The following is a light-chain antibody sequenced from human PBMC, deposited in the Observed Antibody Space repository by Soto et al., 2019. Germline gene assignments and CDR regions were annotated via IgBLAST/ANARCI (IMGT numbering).Light chain of an antibody. CDR1: QTIDSW. J-gene: IGKJ1*01. Sequence: DIHRAYSPSTLSSSLVDRVTITCRASQTIDSWLAWYQQRPGKPPNLLIYKASTLASGVPSRFSGSGSGTEFTLTINSLQPDDFATYYCQQYNIYSGTFGQGTKVDIK. CDR2: KAS. V-gene: IGKV1-5*03. CDR3: QQYNIYSGT.